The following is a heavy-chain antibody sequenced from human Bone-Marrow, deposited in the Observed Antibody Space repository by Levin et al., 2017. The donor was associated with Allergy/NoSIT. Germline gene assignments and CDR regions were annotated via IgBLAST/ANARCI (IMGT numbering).Heavy chain of an antibody. V-gene: IGHV1-18*01. CDR2: ISAYNGNT. J-gene: IGHJ6*02. CDR3: ARVSGYCSSTSCYTKSPHYYYDYGMDV. Sequence: ASVKVSCKASGYTFTSYGISWVRQAPGQGLEWMGWISAYNGNTNYAQKLQGRVTMTTDTSTSTAYMELRSLRSDDTAVYYCARVSGYCSSTSCYTKSPHYYYDYGMDVWGQGTTVTVSS. CDR1: GYTFTSYG. D-gene: IGHD2-2*02.